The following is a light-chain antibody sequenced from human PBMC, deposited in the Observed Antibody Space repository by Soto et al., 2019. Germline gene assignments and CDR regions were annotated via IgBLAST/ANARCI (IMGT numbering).Light chain of an antibody. J-gene: IGKJ4*01. V-gene: IGKV1-39*01. CDR3: QQSYSTPRT. CDR2: ATS. Sequence: DIQMTQSPSSLSASVGDRVTITCRASQSITTYLNWYQQKPGKAPKLLIYATSSLQSGVPSRFSGSGSGPDVTLTISSLQPEDFATYYCQQSYSTPRTVGGGTKVDIK. CDR1: QSITTY.